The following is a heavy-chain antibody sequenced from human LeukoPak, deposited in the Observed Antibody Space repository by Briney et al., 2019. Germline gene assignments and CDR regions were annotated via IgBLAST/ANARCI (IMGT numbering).Heavy chain of an antibody. V-gene: IGHV3-11*04. J-gene: IGHJ6*02. CDR3: ARDATAYGMDV. Sequence: GGSLRLSCAASGFTFSDYYMSWIRQAPGKGLEWVSYISSSGSTIYYADSVKGRFTISRDNAKNSLYLQMNSLRAEDTAAHYCARDATAYGMDVWGQGTTVTVSS. D-gene: IGHD2-15*01. CDR1: GFTFSDYY. CDR2: ISSSGSTI.